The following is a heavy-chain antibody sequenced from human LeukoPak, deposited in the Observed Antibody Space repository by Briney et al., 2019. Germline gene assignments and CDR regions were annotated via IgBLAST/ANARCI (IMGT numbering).Heavy chain of an antibody. Sequence: ASVKVSCKASGYTFTGYYMHWVRQAPGQGLEWMGWINPNSGGTNYAQKFQGRVTMTRDTSISTAYMELSSLRSEDTAVYYCARVSEERRGYSSSWPYWYFDLWGRGTLVTVSS. CDR3: ARVSEERRGYSSSWPYWYFDL. CDR2: INPNSGGT. J-gene: IGHJ2*01. D-gene: IGHD6-13*01. CDR1: GYTFTGYY. V-gene: IGHV1-2*02.